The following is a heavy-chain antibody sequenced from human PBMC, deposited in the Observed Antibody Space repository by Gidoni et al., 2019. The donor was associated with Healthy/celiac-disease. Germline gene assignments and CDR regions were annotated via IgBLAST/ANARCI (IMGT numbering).Heavy chain of an antibody. CDR2: IYYSGST. V-gene: IGHV4-59*01. CDR1: GGPIGSYY. J-gene: IGHJ5*02. D-gene: IGHD3-3*01. CDR3: ARGPQSGFLTKRGWFDP. Sequence: QVQLQESGPGLVKPSETLSLTCTVSGGPIGSYYWSWIRQPPGKGREWIGYIYYSGSTNYNPSLKSRVTISVDTSKNQFSLKLSSVTAADTAVYYCARGPQSGFLTKRGWFDPWGQGTLVTVSS.